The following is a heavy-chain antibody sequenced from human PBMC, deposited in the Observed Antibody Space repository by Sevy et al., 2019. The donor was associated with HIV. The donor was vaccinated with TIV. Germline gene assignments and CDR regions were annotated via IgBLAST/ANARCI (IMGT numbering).Heavy chain of an antibody. J-gene: IGHJ4*02. Sequence: GGSLRLSCTASGFTFDEIAMHWVRQAPGKSLERVSVISCDGRGTTYAESVKGRFTVSRDNNKNSVYLHMNSLRVDDTALYYCAKGHPFGCSSYIFDFWCQGTLVTVSS. CDR3: AKGHPFGCSSYIFDF. D-gene: IGHD6-13*01. CDR1: GFTFDEIA. CDR2: ISCDGRGT. V-gene: IGHV3-43D*03.